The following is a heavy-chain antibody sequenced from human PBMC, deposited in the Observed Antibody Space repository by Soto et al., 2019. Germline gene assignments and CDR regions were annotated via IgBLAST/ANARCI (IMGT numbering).Heavy chain of an antibody. J-gene: IGHJ4*02. V-gene: IGHV2-5*02. CDR1: GFSLSTSGVG. CDR2: IYWDDDK. D-gene: IGHD3-22*01. CDR3: AHMPYYDSSGYPFGY. Sequence: QITLKESGPPLVKPTQTLTLTCTFSGFSLSTSGVGVGWIRQPPGKALEWLALIYWDDDKRYSPSLKSRLTITKDTSKNQVVLTMTNMDPVDTATYYCAHMPYYDSSGYPFGYWGQGTLVTVSS.